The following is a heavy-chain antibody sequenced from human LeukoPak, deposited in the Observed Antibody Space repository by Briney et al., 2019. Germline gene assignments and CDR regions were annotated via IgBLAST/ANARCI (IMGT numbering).Heavy chain of an antibody. J-gene: IGHJ4*02. CDR3: ARESYYDSSGYFI. V-gene: IGHV1-18*01. D-gene: IGHD3-22*01. CDR2: ISAYNGNT. CDR1: GYTFTSYG. Sequence: APVKVSCKASGYTFTSYGISWVRQAPGQGLEWMGWISAYNGNTNYAQRLQGRVTMTTDTSTSTAYMELRSLRSDDTAVYYCARESYYDSSGYFIWGQGTLVTVSS.